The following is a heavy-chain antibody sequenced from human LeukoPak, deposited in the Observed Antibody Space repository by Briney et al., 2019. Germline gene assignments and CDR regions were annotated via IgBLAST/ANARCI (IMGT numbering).Heavy chain of an antibody. CDR3: ARAGRIAAAATYYYYGMDV. J-gene: IGHJ6*02. CDR1: GGSFSGYY. D-gene: IGHD6-13*01. V-gene: IGHV4-34*01. Sequence: LETLSLTCAVYGGSFSGYYWSWIRQPPGKGLEWIGEINHSGSTNYNPSLKSRVTISVDTSKNQFSLKLSSVTATDTAVYYCARAGRIAAAATYYYYGMDVWGQGTTVTVSS. CDR2: INHSGST.